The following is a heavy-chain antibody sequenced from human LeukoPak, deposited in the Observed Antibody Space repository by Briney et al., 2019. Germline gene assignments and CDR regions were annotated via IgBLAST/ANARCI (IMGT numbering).Heavy chain of an antibody. CDR2: IYCSGST. V-gene: IGHV4-61*01. J-gene: IGHJ5*02. CDR3: ARTFTIFGVVTQIDP. Sequence: SETLSLTCTVSGGSVSSGSYYWNWIRQPPGKGLEWIGYIYCSGSTNYNPSLKSRVTISVDTSKNQFSLKLSSVTAADTAVYYCARTFTIFGVVTQIDPWGQGTLVTVSS. D-gene: IGHD3-3*01. CDR1: GGSVSSGSYY.